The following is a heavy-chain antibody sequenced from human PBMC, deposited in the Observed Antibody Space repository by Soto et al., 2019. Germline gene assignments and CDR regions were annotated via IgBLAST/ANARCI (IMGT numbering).Heavy chain of an antibody. CDR1: GGTFSSYA. CDR2: IIPIFGTA. D-gene: IGHD6-19*01. J-gene: IGHJ4*02. CDR3: ARGGQSGWYWLDY. V-gene: IGHV1-69*13. Sequence: ASVKVSCKASGGTFSSYAISWVRQAPGQGLEWMGGIIPIFGTANYAQKFQGRVTITADESTSTAYMELSSLRSEDTAVYYCARGGQSGWYWLDYWGQGTLVTVS.